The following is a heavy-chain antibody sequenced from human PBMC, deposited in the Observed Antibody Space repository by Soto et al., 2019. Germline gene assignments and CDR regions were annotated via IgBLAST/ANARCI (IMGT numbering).Heavy chain of an antibody. J-gene: IGHJ3*02. Sequence: ASVMVSCKASGYTFTSYDINWVRQATGQGLEWMGWMNPNSGNTGYAQKFQGRVTMTRNTSISTAYMELSSLRSEDTAVYYCAKSLYCGGDCSDAFDIWGQGTMVTVSS. CDR3: AKSLYCGGDCSDAFDI. CDR2: MNPNSGNT. D-gene: IGHD2-21*02. CDR1: GYTFTSYD. V-gene: IGHV1-8*01.